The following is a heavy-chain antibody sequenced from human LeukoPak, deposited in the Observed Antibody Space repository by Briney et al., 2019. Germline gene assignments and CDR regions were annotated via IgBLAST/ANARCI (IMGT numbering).Heavy chain of an antibody. D-gene: IGHD3-16*01. CDR2: INHSGST. Sequence: SETLSLTCAVYGGSFSGYYWSWIRQPPGKGLEWIGEINHSGSTNYNPSLKSRVTISVDTSKNQFSLKLSSVTAADTAAYYCARGRVYDYVWWGQGTLVTVSS. CDR3: ARGRVYDYVW. J-gene: IGHJ4*02. CDR1: GGSFSGYY. V-gene: IGHV4-34*01.